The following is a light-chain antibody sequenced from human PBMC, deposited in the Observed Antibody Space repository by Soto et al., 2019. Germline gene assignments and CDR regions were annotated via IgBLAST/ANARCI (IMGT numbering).Light chain of an antibody. Sequence: IVLTQSPDSLAVSLGERATINCKSSQSVFYTSANKSYLAWYQQKPGQPPKLLISRASTRQSGVPDRFSGSGSGTDFSLTISSLQAEDVAVYYCQHYYSLPVAFGQGTKLEIK. V-gene: IGKV4-1*01. CDR3: QHYYSLPVA. CDR2: RAS. J-gene: IGKJ2*01. CDR1: QSVFYTSANKSY.